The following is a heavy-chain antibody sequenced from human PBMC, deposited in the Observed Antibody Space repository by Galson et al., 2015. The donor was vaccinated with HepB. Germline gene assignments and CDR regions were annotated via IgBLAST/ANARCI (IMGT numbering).Heavy chain of an antibody. V-gene: IGHV3-66*01. J-gene: IGHJ5*02. Sequence: SLRLSCAASGFTFSSYSMNWVRQAPGKGLEWVSVIYSSGSTYYADSVKGRFTISRDNSKNMVYLQMNRLRAEDTAVYYCARETNNWFDTWGQGTLVTVSS. CDR1: GFTFSSYS. CDR3: ARETNNWFDT. CDR2: IYSSGST.